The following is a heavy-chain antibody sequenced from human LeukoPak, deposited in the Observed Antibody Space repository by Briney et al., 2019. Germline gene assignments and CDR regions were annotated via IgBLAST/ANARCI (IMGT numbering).Heavy chain of an antibody. Sequence: ASVKVSCKASGYTFTGYYMHWVRRAPGQGLEWMGWINPNSGGTNYAQKFQGRVTMTRDTSISTAYMELSRLRSDDTAVYYCARAISRAVALDYWGQGTLVTVSS. J-gene: IGHJ4*02. CDR2: INPNSGGT. CDR3: ARAISRAVALDY. D-gene: IGHD6-19*01. CDR1: GYTFTGYY. V-gene: IGHV1-2*02.